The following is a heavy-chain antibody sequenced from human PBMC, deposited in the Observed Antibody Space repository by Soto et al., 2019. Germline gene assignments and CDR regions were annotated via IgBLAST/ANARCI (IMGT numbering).Heavy chain of an antibody. V-gene: IGHV1-18*04. CDR1: GYTFTSYG. CDR3: ARVILRPEWELLVYFDY. CDR2: ISAYNGNT. J-gene: IGHJ4*02. D-gene: IGHD1-26*01. Sequence: ASVKVSCKASGYTFTSYGISWVRQAPGQGLEWMGWISAYNGNTNYAQKLQGRVTMTTDTSTSTAYMELRSLRSDDTAMYYCARVILRPEWELLVYFDYRGKGPLVTVS.